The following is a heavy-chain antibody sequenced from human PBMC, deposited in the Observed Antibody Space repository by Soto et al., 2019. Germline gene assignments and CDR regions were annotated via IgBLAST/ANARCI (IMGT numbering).Heavy chain of an antibody. CDR1: GYTFTSYA. CDR3: ARGDRGIAAAGSYAFDI. D-gene: IGHD6-13*01. CDR2: LNAGNGNT. V-gene: IGHV1-3*01. Sequence: GSVKVSFKASGYTFTSYAMHLVRQAPGQRLEWMGWLNAGNGNTKYSQKFQGRVTITRDTSASTAYMELRSLRSEDTAVYYCARGDRGIAAAGSYAFDIWGQGTLVTVSS. J-gene: IGHJ3*02.